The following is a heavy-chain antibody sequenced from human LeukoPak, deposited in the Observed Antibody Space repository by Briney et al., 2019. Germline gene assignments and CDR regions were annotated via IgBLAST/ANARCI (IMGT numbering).Heavy chain of an antibody. Sequence: ASVKVSCKASGYTLTSYGISWVRQAPGQGLEWMGWISAYNGNTNYAQKLQGRVTMTTDTSTSTAYMELRSLRSDDTAVYYCARSEGGNLWNYFDYWGQGTLVTVSS. D-gene: IGHD4-23*01. J-gene: IGHJ4*02. CDR1: GYTLTSYG. CDR2: ISAYNGNT. V-gene: IGHV1-18*01. CDR3: ARSEGGNLWNYFDY.